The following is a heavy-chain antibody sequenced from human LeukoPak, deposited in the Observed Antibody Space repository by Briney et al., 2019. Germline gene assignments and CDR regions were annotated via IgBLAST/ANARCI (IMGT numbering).Heavy chain of an antibody. CDR1: GYTFTGYY. Sequence: VASVKVSCKASGYTFTGYYMHWVRQAPGQGLEWMGWINPKSGATTYAQKFQDRVTLTRDTSINTAYMDLSGLTSDDTAVFYCAEGATEGYYYYYGLDVWGQGTTVTVSS. CDR2: INPKSGAT. J-gene: IGHJ6*02. CDR3: AEGATEGYYYYYGLDV. V-gene: IGHV1-2*02.